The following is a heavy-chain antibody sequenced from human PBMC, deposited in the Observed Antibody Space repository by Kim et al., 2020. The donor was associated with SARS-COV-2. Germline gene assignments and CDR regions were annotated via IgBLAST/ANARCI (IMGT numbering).Heavy chain of an antibody. Sequence: GGSLRLSCAASGFTFSSYAMSWVRQAPGKGLEWVSAISGSGGSTYYADSVKGRFTISRDNSKNTLHLQMNSRRAEDTAVYYCAKDRASLLSGAKGAGFAYWGQGTLVTVSS. V-gene: IGHV3-23*01. CDR2: ISGSGGST. CDR1: GFTFSSYA. CDR3: AKDRASLLSGAKGAGFAY. D-gene: IGHD1-26*01. J-gene: IGHJ4*02.